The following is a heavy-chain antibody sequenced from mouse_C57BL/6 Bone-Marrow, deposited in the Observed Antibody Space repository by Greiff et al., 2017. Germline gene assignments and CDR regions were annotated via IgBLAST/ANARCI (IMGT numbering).Heavy chain of an antibody. V-gene: IGHV3-6*01. D-gene: IGHD2-4*01. J-gene: IGHJ3*01. Sequence: EVKLQESGPGLVKPSQSLSLTCSVTGYSITSGYYWNWIRQFPGNKLEWMGYISYDGSNNYNPSLKNRISITRDTSKNQFFLKLNSVTTEDTATYYCARDYYDYDWFAYWGQGTLVTVSA. CDR1: GYSITSGYY. CDR2: ISYDGSN. CDR3: ARDYYDYDWFAY.